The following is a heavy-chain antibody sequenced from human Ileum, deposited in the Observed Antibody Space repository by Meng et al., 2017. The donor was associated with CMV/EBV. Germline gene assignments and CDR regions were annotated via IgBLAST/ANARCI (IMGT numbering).Heavy chain of an antibody. Sequence: SETLSLTCTVSGGSASTDYNYWSWIRQPPGKGLEWIAYISYNGNTNYNPSLNSRVSLSADAAKNQFSLRLTSVTTADTAVYYCARGWADIRLSGVMDVWGQGTTVTVSS. J-gene: IGHJ6*02. D-gene: IGHD2/OR15-2a*01. CDR2: ISYNGNT. CDR1: GGSASTDYNY. CDR3: ARGWADIRLSGVMDV. V-gene: IGHV4-61*01.